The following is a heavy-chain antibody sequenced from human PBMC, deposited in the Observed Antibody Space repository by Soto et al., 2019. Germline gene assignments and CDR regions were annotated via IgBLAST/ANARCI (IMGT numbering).Heavy chain of an antibody. V-gene: IGHV1-3*01. CDR1: GYTFTSYA. Sequence: ASVKVSCKASGYTFTSYAMHWVRQAPGQRLEWMGWINAGNGNTKYSQKFQGRVTITRDTSASTAYMELSSLRSEDTAVYYCARDTLLYDSSGQMVHGWFDPWGQGTLVTVSS. J-gene: IGHJ5*02. CDR2: INAGNGNT. CDR3: ARDTLLYDSSGQMVHGWFDP. D-gene: IGHD3-22*01.